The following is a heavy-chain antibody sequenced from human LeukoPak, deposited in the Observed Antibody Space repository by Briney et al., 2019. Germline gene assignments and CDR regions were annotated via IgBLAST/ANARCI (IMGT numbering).Heavy chain of an antibody. Sequence: SETLSLTCTVSGGSISSGSYYWSWIRQPAGKGLEWIGRIYTSGSTNYNPSLKSRVTISVDTSKNQFSLKLSSVTTADTAVYYCARDSSSWYGGAFDIWGQGTMVTVSS. V-gene: IGHV4-61*02. CDR1: GGSISSGSYY. J-gene: IGHJ3*02. CDR2: IYTSGST. CDR3: ARDSSSWYGGAFDI. D-gene: IGHD6-13*01.